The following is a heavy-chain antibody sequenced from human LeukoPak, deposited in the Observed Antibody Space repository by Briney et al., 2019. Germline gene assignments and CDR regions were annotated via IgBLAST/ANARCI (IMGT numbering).Heavy chain of an antibody. CDR1: GFTFSSYS. Sequence: GGSLRLSCAASGFTFSSYSMNWVRQAPGKGLEWVSAISGSGGSTYYADSVKGRFTISRDNSKNTLYLQMNSLRAEDTAVYYCAREIDSKGLWFGELLSFYLDYWGQGTLVTVSS. J-gene: IGHJ4*02. V-gene: IGHV3-23*01. D-gene: IGHD3-10*01. CDR2: ISGSGGST. CDR3: AREIDSKGLWFGELLSFYLDY.